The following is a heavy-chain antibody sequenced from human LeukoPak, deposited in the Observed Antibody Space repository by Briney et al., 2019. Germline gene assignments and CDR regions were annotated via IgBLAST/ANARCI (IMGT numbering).Heavy chain of an antibody. CDR1: GYTLSDYD. J-gene: IGHJ5*02. Sequence: EASVKVSCKASGYTLSDYDINWVRQAPGQGLEYMGWINPNSLIPGYARKFRGRVTLTTDTSIRTAYMELSGLTYDDTAIYYCARVKPVPTVSFDPWGQGTLVTVSS. D-gene: IGHD4-17*01. CDR2: INPNSLIP. V-gene: IGHV1-8*01. CDR3: ARVKPVPTVSFDP.